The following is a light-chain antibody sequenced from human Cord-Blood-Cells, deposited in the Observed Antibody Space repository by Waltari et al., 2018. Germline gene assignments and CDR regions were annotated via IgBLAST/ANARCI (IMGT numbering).Light chain of an antibody. V-gene: IGKV1-39*01. CDR1: QSISSY. CDR3: QQSYSTPRT. Sequence: DIQMTQSPSSLSASVVDRVTITCRASQSISSYLNWYQQKQGKAPKLLIYVASSLQSGVPSRFSGSGSGTDFTLTISSLQPEDFATYYCQQSYSTPRTFGQGTKVEIK. J-gene: IGKJ1*01. CDR2: VAS.